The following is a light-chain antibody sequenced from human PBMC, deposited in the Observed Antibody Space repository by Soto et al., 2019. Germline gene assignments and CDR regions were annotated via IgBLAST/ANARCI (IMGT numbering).Light chain of an antibody. Sequence: EIVMTQSPATLSVSPGERATLFCRASQSVSSNLAWYQQKAGQAPRLLIYGTSTRATGIPARFSGSGSGTDFTLTISSLQSEDFAVYYCQQYNNWPPLTFGGGTKVXIK. J-gene: IGKJ4*01. CDR2: GTS. V-gene: IGKV3-15*01. CDR3: QQYNNWPPLT. CDR1: QSVSSN.